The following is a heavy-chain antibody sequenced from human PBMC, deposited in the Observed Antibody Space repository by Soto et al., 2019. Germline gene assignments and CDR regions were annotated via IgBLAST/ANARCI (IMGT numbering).Heavy chain of an antibody. CDR3: SIDVGWHCTNGVCYTGWFDP. D-gene: IGHD2-8*01. J-gene: IGHJ5*02. V-gene: IGHV4-59*01. CDR2: IYYSGST. CDR1: GGSISSYY. Sequence: SETLSLTCTVSGGSISSYYWSWIRQPPGKGLEWIGYIYYSGSTNYNPSLKSRVTISVDTSKNQFSLKLSSVTAADTAVYYCSIDVGWHCTNGVCYTGWFDPWGQGTLVTVSS.